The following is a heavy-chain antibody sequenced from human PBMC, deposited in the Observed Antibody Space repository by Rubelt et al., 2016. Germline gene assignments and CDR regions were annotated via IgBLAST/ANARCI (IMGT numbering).Heavy chain of an antibody. J-gene: IGHJ6*02. D-gene: IGHD6-13*01. CDR2: INAGDGNT. CDR1: GYTFTSYY. V-gene: IGHV1-3*01. Sequence: QVQLVQSGAEVKKPGASVRVSCKTSGYTFTSYYIHWVRQAPGQGLEWMGWINAGDGNTKYSQNFQGRVTITRDTSASTGYMELSSLRSEDTAVYYCAREYSSTWYDGMDVWGQGTTVTVSS. CDR3: AREYSSTWYDGMDV.